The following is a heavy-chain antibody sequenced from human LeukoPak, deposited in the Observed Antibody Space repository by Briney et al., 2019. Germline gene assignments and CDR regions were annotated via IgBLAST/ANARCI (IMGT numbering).Heavy chain of an antibody. D-gene: IGHD2-8*01. V-gene: IGHV3-21*01. CDR1: GFPFWSHR. CDR2: LSSSSSYI. CDR3: SRERRTRCRLVPAYIHYLGLDV. J-gene: IGHJ6*02. Sequence: PGGSLSLPRGAWGFPFWSHRMKEFRQAPGKGLEWVSSLSSSSSYIYYADSVKGRFTISRDDAKNSLYLQMNSLRAEDTAVYSLSRERRTRCRLVPAYIHYLGLDVWGQGTTVTVSS.